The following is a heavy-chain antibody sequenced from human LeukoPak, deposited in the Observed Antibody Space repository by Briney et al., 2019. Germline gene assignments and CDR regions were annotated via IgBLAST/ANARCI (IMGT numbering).Heavy chain of an antibody. D-gene: IGHD4-23*01. CDR1: GFTFSSYS. Sequence: GGSLRLSCAASGFTFSSYSMNWVRQAPGKGLEWVSSISSSSSYIYYADSVKGRFTIFRDNAKNSLYLQMNSLRAEDTAVYYCARDYGGNSGDFDYWGQGTLVTVSS. CDR2: ISSSSSYI. V-gene: IGHV3-21*01. CDR3: ARDYGGNSGDFDY. J-gene: IGHJ4*02.